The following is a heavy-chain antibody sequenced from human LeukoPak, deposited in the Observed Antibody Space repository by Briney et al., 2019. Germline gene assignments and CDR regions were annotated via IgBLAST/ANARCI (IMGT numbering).Heavy chain of an antibody. J-gene: IGHJ6*02. CDR3: ATGGSYYYYGMDV. Sequence: ASVTVSCKASGGTFSSYAISWVRQAPGQGLEWMGGIIPIFGTANYAQKFQGRVTITADESTGTAYMELSSLRSEDTAVYYCATGGSYYYYGMDVWGQGTTVTVSS. CDR2: IIPIFGTA. CDR1: GGTFSSYA. V-gene: IGHV1-69*13. D-gene: IGHD1-26*01.